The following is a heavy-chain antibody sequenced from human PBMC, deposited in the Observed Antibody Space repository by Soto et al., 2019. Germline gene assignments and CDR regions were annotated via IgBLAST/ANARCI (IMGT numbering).Heavy chain of an antibody. Sequence: GGSIGISWASSRFTLYNYAMSGFRQYPGKGLEWVSLISATGGGTYYADSVKGRFTISRDNSHNTLYLQVHSLTAEDTAVYYCAKDRRAGGNSAFYFDFWGQGAQVTVSS. J-gene: IGHJ4*02. CDR3: AKDRRAGGNSAFYFDF. D-gene: IGHD3-16*01. CDR2: ISATGGGT. V-gene: IGHV3-23*01. CDR1: RFTLYNYA.